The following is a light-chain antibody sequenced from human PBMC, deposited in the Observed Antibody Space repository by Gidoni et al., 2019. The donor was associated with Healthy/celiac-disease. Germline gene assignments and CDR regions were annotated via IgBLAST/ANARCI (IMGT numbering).Light chain of an antibody. J-gene: IGKJ1*01. CDR1: QCISSY. CDR3: QQYYSYPRT. V-gene: IGKV1-8*01. Sequence: AIRMTQSPSSFSASTGDRVTITCRASQCISSYLAWYQQKPGKAPKLLIDAASTLQSGVPSRFSGSGSGTDFTLTISCLQSEDFATYYCQQYYSYPRTFGQXTKVEIK. CDR2: AAS.